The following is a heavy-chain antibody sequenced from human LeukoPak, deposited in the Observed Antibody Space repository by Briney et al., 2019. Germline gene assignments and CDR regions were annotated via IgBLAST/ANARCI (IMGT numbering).Heavy chain of an antibody. CDR1: GYTFTGYY. D-gene: IGHD6-19*01. J-gene: IGHJ5*02. Sequence: ASVKVSCKASGYTFTGYYMHWVRQAPGQRLEGMGWINPNSGGTNYAQKFQGRVTMTRDTSISTAYMELSRLRSDDTAVYYCARESPRGAVAGTGWFDPWGQGTLVTVSS. V-gene: IGHV1-2*02. CDR3: ARESPRGAVAGTGWFDP. CDR2: INPNSGGT.